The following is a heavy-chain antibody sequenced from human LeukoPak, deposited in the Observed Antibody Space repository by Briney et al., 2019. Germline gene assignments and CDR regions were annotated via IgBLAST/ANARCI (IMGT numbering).Heavy chain of an antibody. Sequence: GVSLRLSCAASGVTLSRYAMNWVRQAPGKGLEWVSGITGSSDKTFYADSVKGRFTIFRDSSKNTMYLQINSLRGEDSAIYYCAKDLSSSWQIDYWGQGTLVTVSS. CDR3: AKDLSSSWQIDY. CDR2: ITGSSDKT. D-gene: IGHD6-13*01. V-gene: IGHV3-23*01. CDR1: GVTLSRYA. J-gene: IGHJ4*02.